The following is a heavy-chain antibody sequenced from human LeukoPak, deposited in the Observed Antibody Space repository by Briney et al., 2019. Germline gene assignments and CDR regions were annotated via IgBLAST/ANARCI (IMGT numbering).Heavy chain of an antibody. CDR2: ISDSGGRT. Sequence: GGSLRLSCAVSGITLSNYGMSWVRQAPGKGLEWVAGISDSGGRTNYADSVKGRFTISRDNPKNTLYLQMNSLRAEDTAVYFCAKRGVVIRVILVGFHKEAYYFDSWGQGALVTVFS. V-gene: IGHV3-23*01. CDR1: GITLSNYG. J-gene: IGHJ4*02. CDR3: AKRGVVIRVILVGFHKEAYYFDS. D-gene: IGHD3-22*01.